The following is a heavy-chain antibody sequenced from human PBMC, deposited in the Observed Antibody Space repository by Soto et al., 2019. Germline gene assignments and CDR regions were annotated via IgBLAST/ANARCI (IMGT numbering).Heavy chain of an antibody. D-gene: IGHD3-22*01. J-gene: IGHJ3*02. Sequence: AGGSLRLSCAGSGFTFSSYGMHLVRQSPGKGLEWVAFIWYDGSNKYYADSVKGRFTISRDNSKNTLYLQMNSLGAEDTDVYYCDRGGHYYDSSGYYHHYAFDIWGQGTIVTI. CDR1: GFTFSSYG. CDR3: DRGGHYYDSSGYYHHYAFDI. V-gene: IGHV3-33*01. CDR2: IWYDGSNK.